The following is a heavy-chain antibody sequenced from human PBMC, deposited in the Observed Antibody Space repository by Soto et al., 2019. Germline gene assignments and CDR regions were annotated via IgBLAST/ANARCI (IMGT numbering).Heavy chain of an antibody. V-gene: IGHV1-2*04. D-gene: IGHD6-6*01. CDR2: INPNSGGT. CDR3: ARDSSSSTSLYYYYGMDV. CDR1: GYTFTGYY. Sequence: ASVKVSCKASGYTFTGYYMHWVRQAPGQGLEWMGWINPNSGGTNYAQKFQGWVTMTRDTSISTAYMELSRLRSDDTAVYYCARDSSSSTSLYYYYGMDVWGPGTTVTVSS. J-gene: IGHJ6*02.